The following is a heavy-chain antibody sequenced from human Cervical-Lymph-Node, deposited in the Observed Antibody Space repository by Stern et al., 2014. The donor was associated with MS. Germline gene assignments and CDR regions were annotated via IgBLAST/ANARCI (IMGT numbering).Heavy chain of an antibody. CDR1: GFTFSSYS. D-gene: IGHD3-3*01. J-gene: IGHJ4*02. V-gene: IGHV3-21*01. CDR2: ISSSSSYI. CDR3: AREYDFWSGYHGPFDY. Sequence: EVQLVESGGGLVKPGGSLRLSCAASGFTFSSYSMNWVRQAPGKGLEWVSSISSSSSYIYYADSVKGRFTISRDNAKNLLYLQMNSLRAEDTAVYYCAREYDFWSGYHGPFDYWGQGTLVTVSS.